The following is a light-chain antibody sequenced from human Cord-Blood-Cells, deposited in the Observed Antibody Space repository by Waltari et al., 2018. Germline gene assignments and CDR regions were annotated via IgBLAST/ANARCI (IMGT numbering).Light chain of an antibody. CDR2: DAS. V-gene: IGKV3-11*01. Sequence: EIVLTQSPATLSLSPGERATLSCRASQSVSSYLAWYQQKPGQAPRLLIYDASNSATGIPARFSCSGSGTDFTLTISSLEPEDFAVYYCQQRSNWPWTFGQGTRVEIK. J-gene: IGKJ1*01. CDR3: QQRSNWPWT. CDR1: QSVSSY.